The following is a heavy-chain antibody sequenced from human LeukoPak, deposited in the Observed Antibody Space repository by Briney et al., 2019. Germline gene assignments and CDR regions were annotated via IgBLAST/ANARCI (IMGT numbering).Heavy chain of an antibody. CDR3: AREWGPNYVQGWFDP. D-gene: IGHD3-10*02. CDR1: GYTSSDFY. CDR2: INPKTGGI. J-gene: IGHJ5*02. Sequence: ASVKVSCKTSGYTSSDFYIHWVRQAPGQGLEWMGWINPKTGGITYSQKFKGRVTMTRDTSLNTAHMEVTGLTFGDTAVYYCAREWGPNYVQGWFDPWGQGTLVSVSS. V-gene: IGHV1-2*02.